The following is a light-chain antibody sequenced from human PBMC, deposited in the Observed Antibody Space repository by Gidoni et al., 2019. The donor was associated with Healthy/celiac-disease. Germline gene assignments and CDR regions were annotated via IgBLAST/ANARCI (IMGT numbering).Light chain of an antibody. CDR2: AAT. Sequence: VIWMTQSPSLLSASTGDRVTTSCRMSQGISIYLAWYQQKQGKAPELLIYAATTLQSGVPSGFSGSGCGTDFTLTISGVQSEDFATYCGKQNYSFPFTFGPGTKVEIK. CDR1: QGISIY. J-gene: IGKJ3*01. CDR3: KQNYSFPFT. V-gene: IGKV1D-8*01.